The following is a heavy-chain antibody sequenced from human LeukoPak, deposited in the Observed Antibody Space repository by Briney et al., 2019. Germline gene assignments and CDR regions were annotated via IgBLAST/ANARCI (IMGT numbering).Heavy chain of an antibody. CDR1: GGSISSYY. CDR3: ATLYYDSSYWYFDL. CDR2: IYYRGST. D-gene: IGHD3-10*01. V-gene: IGHV4-59*08. J-gene: IGHJ2*01. Sequence: SETLSLTCTVSGGSISSYYWSWIRQPPGKGLEWSGYIYYRGSTNYNPSLKSRVNISVDTSKNQFSLKLSSVTAADTAVYYCATLYYDSSYWYFDLWGRGTLVTVSS.